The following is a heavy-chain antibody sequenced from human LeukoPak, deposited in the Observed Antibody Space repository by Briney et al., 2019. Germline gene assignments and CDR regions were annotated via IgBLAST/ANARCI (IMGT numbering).Heavy chain of an antibody. D-gene: IGHD3/OR15-3a*01. V-gene: IGHV3-23*01. J-gene: IGHJ4*02. CDR3: AKRGVVIRVVLVGFHKEAYYFES. CDR1: GITLSNYG. CDR2: ISDSGGST. Sequence: RSGGSLRLSCAVSGITLSNYGMNWVRQAPGKGLEWVAGISDSGGSTKYADSVKGRFTISRDNPKNTLFLQMNSLRAEDTAVYFCAKRGVVIRVVLVGFHKEAYYFESWGQGALVTVSS.